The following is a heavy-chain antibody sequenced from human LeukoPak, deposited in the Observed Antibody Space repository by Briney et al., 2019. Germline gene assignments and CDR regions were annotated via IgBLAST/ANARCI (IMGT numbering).Heavy chain of an antibody. CDR1: GGTISSNY. CDR2: INYSGST. CDR3: ARDQTDDSGSYNWFDP. V-gene: IGHV4-59*01. D-gene: IGHD1-26*01. Sequence: PSETLSFNCTVSGGTISSNYWSWIRQPPGQGLVWIGNINYSGSTNYTPSFKSRVTISVDTSKNKFSLELSSVTAADTAVYYCARDQTDDSGSYNWFDPWGQGTLVTVSS. J-gene: IGHJ5*02.